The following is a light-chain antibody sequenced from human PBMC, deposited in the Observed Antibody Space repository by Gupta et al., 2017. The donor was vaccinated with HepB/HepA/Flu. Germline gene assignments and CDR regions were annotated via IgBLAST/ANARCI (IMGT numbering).Light chain of an antibody. Sequence: EIVMTQSPATLSVSPGERATLSCRASQNVSNNLAWYQQKPGQTPRLLFHDASTRASGVPGRLSASRSGTEFTLTIRSLPSEDFAVVDCQLYNNWHWAFGQGTKVEIK. J-gene: IGKJ1*01. CDR2: DAS. CDR1: QNVSNN. V-gene: IGKV3-15*01. CDR3: QLYNNWHWA.